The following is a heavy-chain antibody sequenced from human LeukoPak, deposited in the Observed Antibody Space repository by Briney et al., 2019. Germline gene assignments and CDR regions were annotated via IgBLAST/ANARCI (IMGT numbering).Heavy chain of an antibody. Sequence: GASLRLSCAASGFSFSTYAMSWVRQAPGKGLDWVSGISGGGSSTYYADSVKGRFTISRDNSKNTLYLQTSSLRAEDTAVYYCAKDRAYTGSPRAFDIWGQGTMVTVSS. D-gene: IGHD1-26*01. CDR1: GFSFSTYA. V-gene: IGHV3-23*01. J-gene: IGHJ3*02. CDR3: AKDRAYTGSPRAFDI. CDR2: ISGGGSST.